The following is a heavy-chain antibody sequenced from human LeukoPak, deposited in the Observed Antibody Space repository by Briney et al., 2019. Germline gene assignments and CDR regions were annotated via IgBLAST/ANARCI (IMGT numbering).Heavy chain of an antibody. Sequence: WNSGSIGYADSVKGRFTISRDNAKNSLYVQMNSLRAEDTALYYCARGGYDILTGYYTDFDYWGQGTLVTVSS. J-gene: IGHJ4*02. V-gene: IGHV3-9*01. D-gene: IGHD3-9*01. CDR3: ARGGYDILTGYYTDFDY. CDR2: WNSGSI.